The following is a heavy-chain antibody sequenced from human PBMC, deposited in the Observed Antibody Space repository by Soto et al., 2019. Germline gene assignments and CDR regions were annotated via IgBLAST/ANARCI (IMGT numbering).Heavy chain of an antibody. CDR3: ARGRAVGATTYFDY. CDR1: GGSFSGYY. D-gene: IGHD1-26*01. V-gene: IGHV4-34*01. CDR2: INHSGST. Sequence: SETLSLNCAVYGGSFSGYYWSWIRQPPGKGLEWIGEINHSGSTNYNPSLKSRVTISVDTSKNQFSLKLSSVTAADTAVYYCARGRAVGATTYFDYWGQGTLVTVSS. J-gene: IGHJ4*02.